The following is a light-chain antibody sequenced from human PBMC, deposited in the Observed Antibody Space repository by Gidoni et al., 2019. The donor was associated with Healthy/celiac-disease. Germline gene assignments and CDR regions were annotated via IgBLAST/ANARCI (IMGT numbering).Light chain of an antibody. J-gene: IGLJ1*01. CDR3: SSYTSSSTYV. CDR2: DVS. CDR1: SSDVGGYNY. Sequence: QSALTQPASVSGAPGQTITISCTGTSSDVGGYNYVSWYQQHPRKAPKLMFYDVSHRPSVVSNRFSGSKSGTTASLTISGLQAEDEADYYCSSYTSSSTYVFGAGTKVTVL. V-gene: IGLV2-14*03.